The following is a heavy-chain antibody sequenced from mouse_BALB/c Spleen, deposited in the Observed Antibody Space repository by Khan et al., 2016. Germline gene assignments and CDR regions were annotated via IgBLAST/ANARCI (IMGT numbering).Heavy chain of an antibody. CDR1: GFTFNTYA. CDR2: IRSKSNNYAT. D-gene: IGHD2-1*01. Sequence: EVQLVESGGGLVQPKGSLKLSCAASGFTFNTYAMNWVRQAPGKGLEWVARIRSKSNNYATYYADSVKDRFTISRDDSKSMLYLQMNNLKTEDTAMYYCLRQRGNYEAWFAYWGQGTLVTVSA. CDR3: LRQRGNYEAWFAY. V-gene: IGHV10-1*02. J-gene: IGHJ3*01.